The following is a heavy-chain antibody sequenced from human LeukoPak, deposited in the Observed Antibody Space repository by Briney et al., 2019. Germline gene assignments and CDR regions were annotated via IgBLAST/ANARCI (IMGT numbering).Heavy chain of an antibody. V-gene: IGHV3-48*03. D-gene: IGHD4-17*01. J-gene: IGHJ6*03. Sequence: GGSLRLSCAASGFTFSSYEMNWVRQAPGKGLEWVSYISSSGSTIYYADSVKGRFTISRDNAKNSLYLQMSSLRAEDTAVYYCPRVFGDYGDYSYYYMDVWGKGTTVTVSS. CDR2: ISSSGSTI. CDR1: GFTFSSYE. CDR3: PRVFGDYGDYSYYYMDV.